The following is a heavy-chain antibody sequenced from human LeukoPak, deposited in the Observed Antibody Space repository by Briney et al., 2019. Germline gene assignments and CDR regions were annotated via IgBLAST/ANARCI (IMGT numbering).Heavy chain of an antibody. CDR3: ARLSYSCMDV. J-gene: IGHJ6*03. D-gene: IGHD2-8*02. Sequence: GASVKVSCKASGYTFTGYYMHWVRQAPGQGLEWMGRINPNSGGTNYAQKFQGRVTMTRNTSISTAYMELSSLRSEDTAVYYCARLSYSCMDVWGKGTTVTVSS. CDR2: INPNSGGT. CDR1: GYTFTGYY. V-gene: IGHV1-2*06.